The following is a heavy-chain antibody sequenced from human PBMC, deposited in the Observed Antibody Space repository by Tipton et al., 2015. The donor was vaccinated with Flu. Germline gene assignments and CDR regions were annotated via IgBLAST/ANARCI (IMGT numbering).Heavy chain of an antibody. CDR3: ARETPYCSSTSCYLRSSTGFDY. Sequence: TLSLTCTVSGYSISSGYYWGWIRQPPGKGLEWIGSIYHSGSTYYNPSLKSRVTIPVDTSKNQFSLKLSSVTAADTAVYYCARETPYCSSTSCYLRSSTGFDYWGQGTLVTVSS. J-gene: IGHJ4*02. CDR2: IYHSGST. CDR1: GYSISSGYY. D-gene: IGHD2-2*01. V-gene: IGHV4-38-2*02.